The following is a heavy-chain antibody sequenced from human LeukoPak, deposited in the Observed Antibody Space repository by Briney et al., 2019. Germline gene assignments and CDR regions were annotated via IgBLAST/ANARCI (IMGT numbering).Heavy chain of an antibody. J-gene: IGHJ5*02. CDR1: GFTFSSYS. D-gene: IGHD3-9*01. Sequence: GGSLRLSCAASGFTFSSYSMNWVRQAPGKGLEWVSSISSSSSYIYYADSVKGRFTISRDNAKNSLYLQMNSLRAGDTAVYYCARDSLRYFDWLVQSWGQGALVTVSS. CDR3: ARDSLRYFDWLVQS. CDR2: ISSSSSYI. V-gene: IGHV3-21*04.